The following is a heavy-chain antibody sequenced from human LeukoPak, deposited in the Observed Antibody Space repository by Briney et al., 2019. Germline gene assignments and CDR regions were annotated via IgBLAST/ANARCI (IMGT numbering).Heavy chain of an antibody. Sequence: GASVKVSCKASGYTFTGYYMHWVRQAPGQGLEWMGRINPNSGGTNYAQKFQGRVTMTRDTSISTAYMELSRLRSDDTAVYYCARGELRYFDWFVDYWGQGTLVTVSS. V-gene: IGHV1-2*06. CDR3: ARGELRYFDWFVDY. J-gene: IGHJ4*02. CDR2: INPNSGGT. D-gene: IGHD3-9*01. CDR1: GYTFTGYY.